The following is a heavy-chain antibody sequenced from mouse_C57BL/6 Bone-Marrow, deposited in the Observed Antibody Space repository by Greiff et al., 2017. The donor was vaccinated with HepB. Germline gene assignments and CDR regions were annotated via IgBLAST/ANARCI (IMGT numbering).Heavy chain of an antibody. CDR1: GFSLTSYG. V-gene: IGHV2-5*01. CDR3: AKKADYSNAMDY. D-gene: IGHD2-5*01. CDR2: IWRGGST. Sequence: QVQLKESGPGLVQPSQSLSITCTVSGFSLTSYGVHWVRQSQGKGLEWLGVIWRGGSTDYNAAFMSRLSITKDNTKSQVFFKMNSLRADDTAIYYCAKKADYSNAMDYWGQGTSVTVSS. J-gene: IGHJ4*01.